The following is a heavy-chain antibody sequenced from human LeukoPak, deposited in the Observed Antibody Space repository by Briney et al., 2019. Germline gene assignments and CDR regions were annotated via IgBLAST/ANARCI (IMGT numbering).Heavy chain of an antibody. CDR1: GFTFSSYA. D-gene: IGHD1-26*01. V-gene: IGHV3-30*04. Sequence: GGSLRLSCAASGFTFSSYAMHWVRQAPGKGLEWVAVISYDGSNKYYADSVKGRFTISRDNSKNTLYLQMNSLRAEDTAVYYCAKDRLSGSYYDGAFDIWGQGTMVTVSS. CDR3: AKDRLSGSYYDGAFDI. CDR2: ISYDGSNK. J-gene: IGHJ3*02.